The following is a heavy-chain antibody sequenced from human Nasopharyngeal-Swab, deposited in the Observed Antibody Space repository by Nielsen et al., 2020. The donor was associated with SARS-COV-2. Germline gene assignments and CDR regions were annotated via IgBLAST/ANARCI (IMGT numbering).Heavy chain of an antibody. D-gene: IGHD4-11*01. Sequence: GESLKISCAASGFTFSRFGMGWVRQAPGKGLEWVLAISASGVTTYYADSVKGRFTISRDNSKSTLYLQMNSLRAEDTAAYYCAKDLNSNFLNYMDVWGKGTTVSVSS. V-gene: IGHV3-23*01. CDR2: ISASGVTT. J-gene: IGHJ6*03. CDR3: AKDLNSNFLNYMDV. CDR1: GFTFSRFG.